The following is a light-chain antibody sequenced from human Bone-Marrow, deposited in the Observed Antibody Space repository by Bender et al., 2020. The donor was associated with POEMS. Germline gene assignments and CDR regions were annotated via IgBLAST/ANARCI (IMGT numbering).Light chain of an antibody. CDR2: EVI. CDR1: RGDVGIYDL. Sequence: HSVLAQPASVSGSRGQSITISCTGTRGDVGIYDLVSWYQQHPGNAPKLIIYEVIKRPSGVSDRFSGSKSGNTASLTISGLQAEDEADYHCCSYAGGSTIFGGGTKVTVL. J-gene: IGLJ2*01. CDR3: CSYAGGSTI. V-gene: IGLV2-23*02.